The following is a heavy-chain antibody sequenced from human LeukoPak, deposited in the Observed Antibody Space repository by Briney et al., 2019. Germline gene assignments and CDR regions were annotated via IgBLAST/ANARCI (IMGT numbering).Heavy chain of an antibody. V-gene: IGHV4-4*07. Sequence: SETLSLTCTVSGGSISSYYWSWIRQPAGKGLEWIGRIYTSGSTNYNPSLKSRVTISVDTSKNQFSLKLSSVTAADTAVYYCASTLEHSSSPGYFDYWGQGTLVTVSS. D-gene: IGHD6-13*01. CDR1: GGSISSYY. J-gene: IGHJ4*02. CDR3: ASTLEHSSSPGYFDY. CDR2: IYTSGST.